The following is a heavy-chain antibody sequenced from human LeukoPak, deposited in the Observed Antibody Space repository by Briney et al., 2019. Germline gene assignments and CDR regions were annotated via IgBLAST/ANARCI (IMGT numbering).Heavy chain of an antibody. J-gene: IGHJ4*02. Sequence: GASVKVSCKASGGTFSSYAISWVRQAPGQGLEWMGRIIPILGIANYAQKFQGRVTITADKSTSTAYMELSSLRSEDTAVYYCARLAEMASMGIDYWGQGTLVTVSS. CDR2: IIPILGIA. V-gene: IGHV1-69*04. CDR3: ARLAEMASMGIDY. D-gene: IGHD5-24*01. CDR1: GGTFSSYA.